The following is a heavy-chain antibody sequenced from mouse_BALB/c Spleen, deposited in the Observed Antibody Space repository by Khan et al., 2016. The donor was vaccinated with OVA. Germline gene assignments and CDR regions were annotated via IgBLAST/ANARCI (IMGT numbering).Heavy chain of an antibody. V-gene: IGHV5-6*01. J-gene: IGHJ4*01. Sequence: EVQLVQSGGALVKPGGSLKLSCAAAGFTFTSFGMHWVRQTPDKRLEWVATISSGSSYPYYTDSVKGRFTFSIDNAKNTLYLQMSSLMSEDTAMYYCARQYGYCPMDYWGQGTSVTVSS. CDR1: GFTFTSFG. CDR2: ISSGSSYP. CDR3: ARQYGYCPMDY. D-gene: IGHD1-1*02.